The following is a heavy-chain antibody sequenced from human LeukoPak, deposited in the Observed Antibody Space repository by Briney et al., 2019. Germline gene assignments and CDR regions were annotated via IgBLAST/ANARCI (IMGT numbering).Heavy chain of an antibody. Sequence: GGSLRLSCAASGFTFSSYSMNWVRQAPGKGLEWVSYISSNSSTIYYADSVKGRFTISRDNAKNSLYLQMNSLRAEDTAVYYCARAGGYDYRFDYWGQGTLVTVSS. V-gene: IGHV3-48*01. CDR2: ISSNSSTI. D-gene: IGHD5-12*01. J-gene: IGHJ4*02. CDR1: GFTFSSYS. CDR3: ARAGGYDYRFDY.